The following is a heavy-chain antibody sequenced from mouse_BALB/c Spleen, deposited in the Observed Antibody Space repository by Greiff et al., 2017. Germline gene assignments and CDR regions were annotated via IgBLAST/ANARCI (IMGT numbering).Heavy chain of an antibody. Sequence: EVKLVESGGGLVQPGGSRKLSCAASGLTFSSFGMHWVRQAPEKGLEWVAYISSGSSTIYYADTVKGRFTISRDNPKNTLFLQMTSLRSEDTAMYYCARRGGNPYYYAMDYWGQGTSVTVSS. CDR2: ISSGSSTI. CDR1: GLTFSSFG. V-gene: IGHV5-17*02. J-gene: IGHJ4*01. CDR3: ARRGGNPYYYAMDY. D-gene: IGHD1-1*02.